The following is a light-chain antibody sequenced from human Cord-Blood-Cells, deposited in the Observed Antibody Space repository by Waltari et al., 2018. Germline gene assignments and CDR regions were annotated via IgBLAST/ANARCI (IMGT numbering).Light chain of an antibody. CDR2: AAS. V-gene: IGKV1-39*01. J-gene: IGKJ2*01. Sequence: IQMTHSPSSLSASVGARVTITCRASQSISSYLNWYQQKPGKAPKLLIYAASSLQSGVPSRFSGSGSGTDFTLTISSLQPEDFATYYCQQSYSTPYTFGQGTKLEIK. CDR3: QQSYSTPYT. CDR1: QSISSY.